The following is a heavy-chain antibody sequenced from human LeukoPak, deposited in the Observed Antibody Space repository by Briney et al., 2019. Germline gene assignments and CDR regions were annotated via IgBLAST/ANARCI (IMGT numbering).Heavy chain of an antibody. CDR2: MNPNSDNT. CDR3: AREGGSIDWFDP. V-gene: IGHV1-8*01. D-gene: IGHD3-16*01. Sequence: GASVKVSCKASGYTFTSYDINWVRQATGQGLEWMGWMNPNSDNTGYAQKFQGRVTMTRNTSISTAYMELSSLRSEDTAVYYCAREGGSIDWFDPWGQGTLVTVSS. CDR1: GYTFTSYD. J-gene: IGHJ5*02.